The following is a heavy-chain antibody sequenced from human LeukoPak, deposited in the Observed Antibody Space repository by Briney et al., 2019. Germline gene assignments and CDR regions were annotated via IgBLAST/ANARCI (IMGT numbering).Heavy chain of an antibody. Sequence: GGSLRLSCAASGFTFSSFSMNWVRQAPGKGLEWVSYISSSSSSSSTKYYADSVKGRFTISRDNVKNSLYLQMNSLRAEDTAAYFCARVQGAFDIWGQGTMVTVSS. CDR2: ISSSSSSSSTK. CDR1: GFTFSSFS. J-gene: IGHJ3*02. V-gene: IGHV3-48*01. CDR3: ARVQGAFDI.